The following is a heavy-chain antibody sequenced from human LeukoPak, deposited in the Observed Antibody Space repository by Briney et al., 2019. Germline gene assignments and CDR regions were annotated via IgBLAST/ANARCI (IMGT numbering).Heavy chain of an antibody. J-gene: IGHJ4*02. CDR3: TKGGFKYFDWSYFDY. Sequence: GGSLRLSCAASGFTFSSYAMYWVRQAPGKGLEWVALISYDGSYQYSADSARGRFTISRDNSRNSLYLQMNSLRAEDTAFYYCTKGGFKYFDWSYFDYWGQGTLVTVSS. CDR2: ISYDGSYQ. D-gene: IGHD3-9*01. CDR1: GFTFSSYA. V-gene: IGHV3-30*18.